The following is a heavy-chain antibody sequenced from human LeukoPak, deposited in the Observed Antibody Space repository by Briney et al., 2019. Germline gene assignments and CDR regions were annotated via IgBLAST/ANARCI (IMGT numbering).Heavy chain of an antibody. V-gene: IGHV5-51*01. CDR2: IYPGDSDT. CDR1: GYDFNKYW. Sequence: GESLKISCKASGYDFNKYWIDWVRQMPGKGLEWMGIIYPGDSDTRYSPSFQGQVSFSADKSISTVYLQWNSLKASDSAMYYCARQPYVGFGVPRQWFDIWGQGTQVIVSS. D-gene: IGHD3-10*01. CDR3: ARQPYVGFGVPRQWFDI. J-gene: IGHJ5*02.